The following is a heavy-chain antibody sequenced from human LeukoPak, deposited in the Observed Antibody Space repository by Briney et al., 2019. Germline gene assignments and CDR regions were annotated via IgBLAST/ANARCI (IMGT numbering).Heavy chain of an antibody. J-gene: IGHJ4*02. Sequence: SETLSLTCTVSGGSISSGDYYWSWIRQPPGKGLEWIGYIYYSGSTYYNPSLKSRVTISVDTSKNQFSLKLSSVTAADTAVYYCAREVGPNCGGDCQRVFDYWGQGTLVTVSS. CDR1: GGSISSGDYY. D-gene: IGHD2-21*02. CDR3: AREVGPNCGGDCQRVFDY. V-gene: IGHV4-30-4*01. CDR2: IYYSGST.